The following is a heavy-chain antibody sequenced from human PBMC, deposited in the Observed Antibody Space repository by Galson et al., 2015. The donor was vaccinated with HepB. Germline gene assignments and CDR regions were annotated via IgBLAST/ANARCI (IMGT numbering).Heavy chain of an antibody. Sequence: TLSLTCAVSGGSISSGGYYWSWIRQPPGKGLEWIGYIYYSGSTYYNPSLKSRVTISVDTSKNHFSLKLSSVTAADTAVYYCASLRDHDDSAWGQGTLVTVSS. CDR1: GGSISSGGYY. V-gene: IGHV4-30-4*01. CDR3: ASLRDHDDSA. CDR2: IYYSGST. J-gene: IGHJ5*02. D-gene: IGHD1-1*01.